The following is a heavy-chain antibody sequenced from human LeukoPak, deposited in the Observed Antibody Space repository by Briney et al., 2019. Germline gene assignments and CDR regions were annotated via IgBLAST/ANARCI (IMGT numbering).Heavy chain of an antibody. Sequence: PGGSLRLSCAGSGFTFSDYYLTWIRQAPGKGLEWVSYISSGGSNTYYADSVKGRFTISRDNAKKSLYLQMNSLRAEDTAVYYCARDADTPMVTGRFDKWGQGTLVTVSS. CDR3: ARDADTPMVTGRFDK. CDR2: ISSGGSNT. J-gene: IGHJ4*02. V-gene: IGHV3-11*04. D-gene: IGHD5-18*01. CDR1: GFTFSDYY.